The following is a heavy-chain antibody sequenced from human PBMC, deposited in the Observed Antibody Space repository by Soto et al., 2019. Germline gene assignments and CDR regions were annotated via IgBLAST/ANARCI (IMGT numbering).Heavy chain of an antibody. CDR1: SYAFTTYG. V-gene: IGHV1-18*01. Sequence: QVHLVQSGAEVQKPGASVKVSCKGSSYAFTTYGITWVRQATGQGIEWMGWISAYTGNPKYAQKLQGRVSVTRDTSTSTAYMELRSLRSYDTAVYYCARGRYGDYWGQGALVTVSS. CDR2: ISAYTGNP. D-gene: IGHD1-1*01. J-gene: IGHJ4*02. CDR3: ARGRYGDY.